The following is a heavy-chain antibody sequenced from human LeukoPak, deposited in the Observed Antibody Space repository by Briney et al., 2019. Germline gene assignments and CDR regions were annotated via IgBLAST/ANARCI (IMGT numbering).Heavy chain of an antibody. CDR3: ASKTYDFRGFAFDI. CDR2: ISSSGSTI. Sequence: TGGSLRLSCAASGFTFSSYEMNWVRQAPGKGLEWVSYISSSGSTIYYADSVKGRFTISRDNAKNSLYLQMNSLRAEDTAVYYCASKTYDFRGFAFDIWGQGTMVTVSS. V-gene: IGHV3-48*03. D-gene: IGHD3-3*01. CDR1: GFTFSSYE. J-gene: IGHJ3*02.